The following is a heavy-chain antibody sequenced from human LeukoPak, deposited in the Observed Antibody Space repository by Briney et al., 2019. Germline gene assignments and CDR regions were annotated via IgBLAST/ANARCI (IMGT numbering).Heavy chain of an antibody. V-gene: IGHV3-53*04. CDR2: IYTGGNT. D-gene: IGHD1-1*01. CDR3: ARGGPATTIDY. J-gene: IGHJ4*02. CDR1: GFTFSSYA. Sequence: GGSLRLSCAASGFTFSSYAFSWVRQAPGKGLEWVSVIYTGGNTYYTDAVKGRFTISRHNSKNTLYLQMNNLRAEDTAVYYCARGGPATTIDYWGRGTLVTVSS.